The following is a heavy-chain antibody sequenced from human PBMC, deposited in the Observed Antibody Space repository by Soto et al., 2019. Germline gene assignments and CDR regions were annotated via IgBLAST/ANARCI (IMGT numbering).Heavy chain of an antibody. CDR1: GFTFSSYS. V-gene: IGHV3-21*01. CDR3: ARFLRGYYYYMDV. J-gene: IGHJ6*03. Sequence: PGGSLRLSCAASGFTFSSYSMSWVRQAPGKGLEWVSSISSSSSYIYYADSVKGRFTISRDNAKNSLYLQMNSLRAEDTAVYYCARFLRGYYYYMDVWGKGTTVTVSS. D-gene: IGHD3-10*01. CDR2: ISSSSSYI.